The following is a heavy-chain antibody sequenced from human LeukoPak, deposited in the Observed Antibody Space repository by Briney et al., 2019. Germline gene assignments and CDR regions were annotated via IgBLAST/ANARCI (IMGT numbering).Heavy chain of an antibody. V-gene: IGHV3-11*01. D-gene: IGHD3-22*01. CDR2: ISTSGSTI. CDR1: GFTVSSNY. CDR3: ARHDYDSSGPRGMDV. Sequence: GGSLRLSCAASGFTVSSNYMSWVRQAPGKGLEWVSYISTSGSTIYYADSVKGRFTISRDNAKNSLYLQMNSLRAEDTAVYYCARHDYDSSGPRGMDVWGQGTTVTVSS. J-gene: IGHJ6*02.